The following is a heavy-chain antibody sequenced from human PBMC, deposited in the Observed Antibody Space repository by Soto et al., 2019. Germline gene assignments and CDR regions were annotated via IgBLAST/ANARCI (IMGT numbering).Heavy chain of an antibody. J-gene: IGHJ6*02. V-gene: IGHV6-1*01. CDR3: ARCTRYCSSTSCTSSSGIDA. CDR1: GYSVSSNSAA. Sequence: PSQTLSLTCAISGYSVSSNSAAWNWIMRSPSRGLEWLGRTYYRSKWYNDYAVSVKSRITINPHTSQNQFSLQLNSVTPEDTAVYYCARCTRYCSSTSCTSSSGIDARGQGTT. CDR2: TYYRSKWYN. D-gene: IGHD2-2*01.